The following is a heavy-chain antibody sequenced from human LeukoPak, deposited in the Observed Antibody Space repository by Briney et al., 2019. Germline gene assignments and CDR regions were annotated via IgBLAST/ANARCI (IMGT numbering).Heavy chain of an antibody. J-gene: IGHJ5*02. CDR2: LSYDGSNK. CDR3: ARQRLGYCSGGSCYSSHNWFDP. Sequence: GGSLSLSCAASGLPFSSFAMTWFRQAPGKGLEWLAVLSYDGSNKYYADSVKGRFTISRDNSKNTLYLQMNSLRAEDTAVYYCARQRLGYCSGGSCYSSHNWFDPWGQGTLVTVSS. V-gene: IGHV3-30-3*01. D-gene: IGHD2-15*01. CDR1: GLPFSSFA.